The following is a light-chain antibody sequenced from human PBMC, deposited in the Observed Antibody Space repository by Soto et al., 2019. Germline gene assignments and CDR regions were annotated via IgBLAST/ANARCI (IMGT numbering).Light chain of an antibody. V-gene: IGLV2-8*01. J-gene: IGLJ1*01. CDR2: EVI. Sequence: QSALTQPPSASGSPRQSVTISCTGTSSDVGDYNYVSWYQQHPGKAPKLMIYEVIKRPSGVPDRFSGSKSGNTASLTVSGLQAEYEADYYCSSYAGRLYVFGTGTKLTVL. CDR3: SSYAGRLYV. CDR1: SSDVGDYNY.